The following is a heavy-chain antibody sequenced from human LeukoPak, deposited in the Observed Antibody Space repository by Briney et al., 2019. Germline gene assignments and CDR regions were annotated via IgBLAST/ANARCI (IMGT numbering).Heavy chain of an antibody. J-gene: IGHJ4*02. CDR1: GFTFSTYA. D-gene: IGHD2-8*01. Sequence: PGGSLRLSCAASGFTFSTYAMSWVRQAPGKGLEWVSTISGSGGRTYYADSMKGRFTISRDSSKNTLYLQMSSLRAEDTAVYYCAKRWASSGGPINGYWGQGALVTVSS. CDR2: ISGSGGRT. V-gene: IGHV3-23*01. CDR3: AKRWASSGGPINGY.